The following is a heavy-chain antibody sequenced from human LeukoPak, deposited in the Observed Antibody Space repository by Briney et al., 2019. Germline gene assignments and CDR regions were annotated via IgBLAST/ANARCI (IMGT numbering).Heavy chain of an antibody. D-gene: IGHD2-21*01. CDR3: ARGRAIRGGTFDY. CDR1: GFTFSSYA. Sequence: GGSLRLSCAASGFTFSSYAMHWVRQAPGKGLEWVAVISYDGSNKYYADSVKGRFTISRDNSKNTLYLQMNSLRAEDTAVYYCARGRAIRGGTFDYWGQGPLVTVSS. J-gene: IGHJ4*02. CDR2: ISYDGSNK. V-gene: IGHV3-30-3*01.